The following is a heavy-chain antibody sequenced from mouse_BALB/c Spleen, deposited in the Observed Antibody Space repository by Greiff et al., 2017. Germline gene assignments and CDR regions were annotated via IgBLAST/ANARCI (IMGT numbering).Heavy chain of an antibody. CDR1: GYSFTGYY. D-gene: IGHD1-1*01. Sequence: VQLQQSGPELVKPGASVKISCTASGYSFTGYYMHWVKQSHVKSLEWIGRINPYNGATSYNQNFKDTASLTVDKSSSTAYMVLPSLTSEDSAGDYCAGGGITTYYGDCWGQGTTRTVAA. CDR3: AGGGITTYYGDC. V-gene: IGHV1-31*01. CDR2: INPYNGAT. J-gene: IGHJ2*01.